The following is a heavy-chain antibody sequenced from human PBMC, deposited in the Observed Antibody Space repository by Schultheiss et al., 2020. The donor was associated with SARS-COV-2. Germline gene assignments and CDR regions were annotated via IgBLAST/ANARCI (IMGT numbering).Heavy chain of an antibody. J-gene: IGHJ4*02. CDR1: GGSISSGSYY. D-gene: IGHD6-6*01. CDR2: IYTSGST. V-gene: IGHV4-61*02. Sequence: SQTLSLTCTVSGGSISSGSYYWSWIRQPAGKGLEWIGRIYTSGSTNYNPSLKSRVTISVDTSKNQFSLKLSSVTAADTAVYYCARRIAARPYRYWGQGTLFTVSS. CDR3: ARRIAARPYRY.